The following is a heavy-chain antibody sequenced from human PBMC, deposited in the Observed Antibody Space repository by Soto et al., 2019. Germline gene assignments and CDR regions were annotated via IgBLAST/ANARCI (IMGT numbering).Heavy chain of an antibody. V-gene: IGHV4-30-2*01. Sequence: QLQLQESGSGLVKPSQTLSLTCAVSGGSISSGGYSWSWIRQPPGKGLEWIGYIYHSGSTYYNPSLKSRXXIXVXXSKNQFSLKLSSVTAADTAVYYCARAQPLWNWFDPWGQGTLVTVSS. CDR2: IYHSGST. D-gene: IGHD3-10*01. J-gene: IGHJ5*02. CDR3: ARAQPLWNWFDP. CDR1: GGSISSGGYS.